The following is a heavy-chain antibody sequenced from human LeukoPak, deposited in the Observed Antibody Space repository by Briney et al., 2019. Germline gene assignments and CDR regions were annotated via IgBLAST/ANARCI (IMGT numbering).Heavy chain of an antibody. Sequence: GGSLRLSCAASGFTFSSYSMNWVRQAPGKGLEWVSSISSSGYIYYADSVKGRFTISRDNAKNSLYLQMNSLRAEDTAVYYCARGNSNYYDSSGYYPNPHFDYWGQGTLVTVSS. CDR1: GFTFSSYS. D-gene: IGHD3-22*01. CDR3: ARGNSNYYDSSGYYPNPHFDY. CDR2: ISSSGYI. J-gene: IGHJ4*02. V-gene: IGHV3-21*01.